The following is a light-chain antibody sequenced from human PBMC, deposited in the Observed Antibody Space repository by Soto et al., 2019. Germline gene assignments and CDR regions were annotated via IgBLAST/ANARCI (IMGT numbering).Light chain of an antibody. CDR1: QSVSSN. J-gene: IGKJ4*01. Sequence: ESVFTHSSVTLSFSPVERATLSCRASQSVSSNYLAWYQQKPGQAPRLLIYGVSTRATGIPARFSGSGSGTEFTLTISSLQSEDFAVYYCQHYNSWPLSFGGGTKVDIK. CDR2: GVS. V-gene: IGKV3-15*01. CDR3: QHYNSWPLS.